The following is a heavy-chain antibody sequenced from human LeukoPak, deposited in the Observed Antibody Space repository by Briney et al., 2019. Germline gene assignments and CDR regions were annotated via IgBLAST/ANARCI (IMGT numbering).Heavy chain of an antibody. J-gene: IGHJ4*02. V-gene: IGHV1-69*13. CDR1: GGTFSSYA. Sequence: SVKVSCKASGGTFSSYAISWVRQAPGQGLEWMGGIIPIFGTANYAQKFQGRVTITADEPTSTAYMELSSLRSEDTAVYYCARRLTTYYYDSSGYPFDYWGQGTLVTVSS. CDR3: ARRLTTYYYDSSGYPFDY. D-gene: IGHD3-22*01. CDR2: IIPIFGTA.